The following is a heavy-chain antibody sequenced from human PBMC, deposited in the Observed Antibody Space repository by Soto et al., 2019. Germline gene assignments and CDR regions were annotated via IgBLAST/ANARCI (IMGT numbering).Heavy chain of an antibody. CDR1: GGSLSKGTYY. D-gene: IGHD3-22*01. V-gene: IGHV4-61*01. Sequence: KTSETLSLTCTVSGGSLSKGTYYRRWIRQPPGKGLEWIGYIYYSGSTNYNPSLKSRVTISVDTSKNQFSLKLSSVTAADTAVYYCAREQWLLQHAFDIWGQGTMVTDSS. CDR3: AREQWLLQHAFDI. CDR2: IYYSGST. J-gene: IGHJ3*02.